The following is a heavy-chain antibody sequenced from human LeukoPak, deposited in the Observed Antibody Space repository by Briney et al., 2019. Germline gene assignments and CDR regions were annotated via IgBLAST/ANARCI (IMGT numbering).Heavy chain of an antibody. D-gene: IGHD5-12*01. CDR3: ARAYVYSGYDTVAWWNVYFDY. V-gene: IGHV3-7*01. J-gene: IGHJ4*02. CDR1: GFTFKRNW. CDR2: IKQVGIEK. Sequence: PGGSLRLSGAASGFTFKRNWMNWFRHAPGKALNWLANIKQVGIEKYYVDSVMGRFTISRDNAKNSLFLQMNNLLVEDTAVYYCARAYVYSGYDTVAWWNVYFDYWGQGSVVSVS.